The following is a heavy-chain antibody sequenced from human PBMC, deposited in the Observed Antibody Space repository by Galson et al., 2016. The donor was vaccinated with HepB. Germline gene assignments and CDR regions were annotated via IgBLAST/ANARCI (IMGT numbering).Heavy chain of an antibody. J-gene: IGHJ6*03. D-gene: IGHD4-17*01. Sequence: SLRLSCAASGFTFSNYGMQWVRQAPGKGLEWVAVISYDGRHTSYGDSVKGRFTISRDNSKNTLYLQMNSLRAEDTAVYYCAEEGHYGGHFYMDVWGEGTTVTVSS. V-gene: IGHV3-30*18. CDR3: AEEGHYGGHFYMDV. CDR2: ISYDGRHT. CDR1: GFTFSNYG.